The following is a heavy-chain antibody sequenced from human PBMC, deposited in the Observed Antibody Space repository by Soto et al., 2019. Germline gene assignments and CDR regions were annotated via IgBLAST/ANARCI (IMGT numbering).Heavy chain of an antibody. CDR3: ARDGTGDNGRAFDP. Sequence: QVQLQESGPGLVKPSETLSLTCTVSGGSISNYYWSWIRQPAGKGLEWIGRIYTSGNTNYNPSLKGRVTMSVDMSKNQFSLKLSSVAAADTAVYYCARDGTGDNGRAFDPWGQGTLVTVSS. V-gene: IGHV4-4*07. CDR1: GGSISNYY. D-gene: IGHD4-17*01. J-gene: IGHJ5*02. CDR2: IYTSGNT.